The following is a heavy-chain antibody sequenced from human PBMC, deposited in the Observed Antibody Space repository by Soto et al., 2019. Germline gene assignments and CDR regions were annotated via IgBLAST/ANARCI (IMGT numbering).Heavy chain of an antibody. J-gene: IGHJ4*02. Sequence: RGESLKISCKGSGYSFASYWITWVRQMPGKGLEWMGRIDPTDSYTNYSSSFQGHVTFSVDKSISTAYLHWRGLKASDTAMYYCARQAGWLRPDFDKWGQGTVVTVSS. D-gene: IGHD5-12*01. CDR2: IDPTDSYT. V-gene: IGHV5-10-1*01. CDR1: GYSFASYW. CDR3: ARQAGWLRPDFDK.